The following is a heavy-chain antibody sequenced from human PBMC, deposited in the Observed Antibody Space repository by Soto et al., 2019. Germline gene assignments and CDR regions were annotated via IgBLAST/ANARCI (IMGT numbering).Heavy chain of an antibody. D-gene: IGHD3-9*01. CDR2: IYPGDSDT. V-gene: IGHV5-51*01. Sequence: PGESLKISCKGSGYSFTSYWIGWVRQMPGKGLEWMGIIYPGDSDTRYSPSFQGQVTISADKSISTAYLQWSSLKASDTAMYYCARHVDYDILTGPLFDYWGQGTLVTVSS. CDR3: ARHVDYDILTGPLFDY. J-gene: IGHJ4*02. CDR1: GYSFTSYW.